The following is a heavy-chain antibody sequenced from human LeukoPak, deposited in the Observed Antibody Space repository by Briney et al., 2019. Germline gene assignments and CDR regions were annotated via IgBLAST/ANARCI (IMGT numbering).Heavy chain of an antibody. V-gene: IGHV4-4*09. CDR3: ASSGSWGPSDY. CDR2: VQTSGST. Sequence: GSLRLSCAASGLAFSDYWMSWVRQAPGKGLEWIGYVQTSGSTDYNSSLKSRVTISVDTSKNQFSLKVTSVTAADSAIYYCASSGSWGPSDYWGQGLMVTVSS. CDR1: GLAFSDYW. J-gene: IGHJ4*02. D-gene: IGHD1-26*01.